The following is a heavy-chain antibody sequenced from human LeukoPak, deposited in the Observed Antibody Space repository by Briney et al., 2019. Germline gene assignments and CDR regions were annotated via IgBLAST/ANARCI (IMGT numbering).Heavy chain of an antibody. Sequence: SVKVSCKASGGTFSSYAISWVRQAPGQGLEWMGGIIPIFGTANYAQKFQGRVTMTEDTSTDTAYMELSSLRSEDTAVYYCATGGVFLWFGELLPDYWGQGTLVTVSS. CDR3: ATGGVFLWFGELLPDY. V-gene: IGHV1-69*06. CDR1: GGTFSSYA. CDR2: IIPIFGTA. J-gene: IGHJ4*02. D-gene: IGHD3-10*01.